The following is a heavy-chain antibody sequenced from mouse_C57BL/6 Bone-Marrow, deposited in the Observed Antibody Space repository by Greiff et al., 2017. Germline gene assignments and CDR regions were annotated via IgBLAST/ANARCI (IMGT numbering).Heavy chain of an antibody. D-gene: IGHD2-2*01. CDR3: TCYGYDVGAWFAY. Sequence: QVQLQQPGAELVMPGASVKLSCKASGYTFTSYWMHWVKQRPGQGLEWIGEIDPSDSYTNYNQKFKGKSTLTVDKSSSTAYMQLSSLTNEESAVYDCTCYGYDVGAWFAYGGQGTLVTVSA. CDR2: IDPSDSYT. V-gene: IGHV1-69*01. CDR1: GYTFTSYW. J-gene: IGHJ3*01.